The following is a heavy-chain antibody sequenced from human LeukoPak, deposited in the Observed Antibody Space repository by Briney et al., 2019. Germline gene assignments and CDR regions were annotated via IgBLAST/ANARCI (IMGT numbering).Heavy chain of an antibody. D-gene: IGHD1-26*01. CDR1: GFTFNNYG. V-gene: IGHV3-33*01. Sequence: GRSLRLSCAASGFTFNNYGMHWVRQAPGKGLEWVAVIWYDGSKKYYADSVKGRFTISRDNSKNTLYLQMNSLRAEDTAVYYCARVGGSYGYFLDYWGQGTLVTVSS. J-gene: IGHJ4*02. CDR2: IWYDGSKK. CDR3: ARVGGSYGYFLDY.